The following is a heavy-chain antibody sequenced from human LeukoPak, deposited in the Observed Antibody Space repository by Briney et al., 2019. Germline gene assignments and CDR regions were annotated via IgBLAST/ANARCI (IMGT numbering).Heavy chain of an antibody. Sequence: ASVKVSCKASGYTFTSYYMHWVRQAPGQGLEWMGIINPSGGSTSYAQKFQGRVTMTRDTSTSTVYMELSSLRSDDTAVYYCASNDLELYCSGGSCYPSPIDYWGQGTLVTVSS. CDR1: GYTFTSYY. CDR2: INPSGGST. V-gene: IGHV1-46*01. CDR3: ASNDLELYCSGGSCYPSPIDY. D-gene: IGHD2-15*01. J-gene: IGHJ4*02.